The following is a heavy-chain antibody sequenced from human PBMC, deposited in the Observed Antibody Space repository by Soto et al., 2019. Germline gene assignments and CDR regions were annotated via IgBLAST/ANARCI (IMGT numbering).Heavy chain of an antibody. D-gene: IGHD3-10*02. Sequence: QVQLQESGPGLVKPSGTLSLTCAVSGGSISSSNWWSWVRQPPGKGLEWIGEIYHSGSTNYNPSLKSRVTISVDKAKNQFSLKLSAVTVADTAVYYCASVRGGYYYAMDVWGQGTTVTVSS. CDR2: IYHSGST. V-gene: IGHV4-4*02. J-gene: IGHJ6*02. CDR3: ASVRGGYYYAMDV. CDR1: GGSISSSNW.